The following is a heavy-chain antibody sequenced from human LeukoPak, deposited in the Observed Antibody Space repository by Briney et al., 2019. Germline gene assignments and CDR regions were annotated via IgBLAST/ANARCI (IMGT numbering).Heavy chain of an antibody. V-gene: IGHV3-21*01. CDR3: AKEQWLAYDY. CDR1: GFTFSDYS. CDR2: ISSTSPYM. Sequence: GGSLRLSCVASGFTFSDYSMNWVRQAPGKGLEWVSSISSTSPYMYYADSVRGRFTISRDNAKNSLYLQMDSLRAEDTAVYYCAKEQWLAYDYWGQGTLVTVSS. D-gene: IGHD6-19*01. J-gene: IGHJ4*02.